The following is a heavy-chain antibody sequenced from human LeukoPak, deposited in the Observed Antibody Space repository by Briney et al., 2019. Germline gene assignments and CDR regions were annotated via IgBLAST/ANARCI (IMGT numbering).Heavy chain of an antibody. CDR2: IRYDGSNK. CDR1: GFTFSSYG. Sequence: GGSLRLSCAASGFTFSSYGMHWVRQAPGKGLEWVAFIRYDGSNKYYADSVKGRFTISRDNSKNTLYLQMNGLRAEDTAVYYCAKAAIAVAGRDYWGQGTLVTVSS. J-gene: IGHJ4*02. CDR3: AKAAIAVAGRDY. D-gene: IGHD6-19*01. V-gene: IGHV3-30*02.